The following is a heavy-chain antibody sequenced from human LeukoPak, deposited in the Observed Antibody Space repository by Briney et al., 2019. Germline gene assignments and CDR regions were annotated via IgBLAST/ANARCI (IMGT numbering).Heavy chain of an antibody. CDR2: ISYDGSNK. Sequence: GGSLRLSCAASGFTFSSYAMHWVRQAPGKGLEWVAVISYDGSNKYYADSVKGRFTISRDNSKNTLYLQMNSLRAEDTAVYYCARSYLPHCSSTSCPNIFDYWGQGTLVTVSS. J-gene: IGHJ4*02. CDR3: ARSYLPHCSSTSCPNIFDY. D-gene: IGHD2-2*01. V-gene: IGHV3-30-3*01. CDR1: GFTFSSYA.